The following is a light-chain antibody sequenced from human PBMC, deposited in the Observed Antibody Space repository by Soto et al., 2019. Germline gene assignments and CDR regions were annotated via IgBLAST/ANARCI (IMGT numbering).Light chain of an antibody. CDR1: SSDVGGHDH. J-gene: IGLJ2*01. V-gene: IGLV2-14*03. CDR2: DVT. CDR3: SSYTVTNTLVL. Sequence: QSALTQPASVSGSPGQSITISCTGTSSDVGGHDHVSWYQQHPGKAPKLMIYDVTYRPSGVSSRFSGSKSGHTASLTISGXQXEDEANYYCSSYTVTNTLVLFGAGTKLTVL.